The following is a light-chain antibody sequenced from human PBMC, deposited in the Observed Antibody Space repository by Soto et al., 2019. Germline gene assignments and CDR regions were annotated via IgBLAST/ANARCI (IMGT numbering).Light chain of an antibody. Sequence: EIVMTQSPVTLSVSPGERATLSCRASESISSNLAWYQQKPGQAPRLLLYGASTRATGIPARFSGRGSGTEFTLTISSLQSEDFAVYYCQQFDNWPPYTFGQGTKLEIK. CDR1: ESISSN. J-gene: IGKJ2*01. CDR3: QQFDNWPPYT. V-gene: IGKV3-15*01. CDR2: GAS.